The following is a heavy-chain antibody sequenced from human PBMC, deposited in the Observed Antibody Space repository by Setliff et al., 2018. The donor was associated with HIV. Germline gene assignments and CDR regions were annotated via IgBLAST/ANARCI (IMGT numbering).Heavy chain of an antibody. CDR2: IYTSGST. J-gene: IGHJ4*02. CDR3: ARRPGGITRARLDN. CDR1: DDPISSYY. V-gene: IGHV4-4*07. Sequence: SETLSLTCYVTDDPISSYYWSWVRQPAGKGLEWIGRIYTSGSTNYNPSLKSRVTMSVDTSKNQFSLLLSSVTAADTAMYFCARRPGGITRARLDNWGQGTLVTVSS. D-gene: IGHD3-16*01.